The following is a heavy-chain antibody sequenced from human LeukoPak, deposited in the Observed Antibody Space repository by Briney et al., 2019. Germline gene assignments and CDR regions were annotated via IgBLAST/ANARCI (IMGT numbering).Heavy chain of an antibody. CDR1: GYTFTGYY. J-gene: IGHJ6*02. CDR3: ARDGDGSSWYYYYYGMDV. CDR2: INPNSGGT. Sequence: ASVKVSCKASGYTFTGYYMHWVRQAPGQGLEWMGRINPNSGGTNYAQKLQGRVTMTTDTSTSTAYMELRSLRSDDTAVYYCARDGDGSSWYYYYYGMDVWGQGTTVTVSS. D-gene: IGHD6-13*01. V-gene: IGHV1-2*06.